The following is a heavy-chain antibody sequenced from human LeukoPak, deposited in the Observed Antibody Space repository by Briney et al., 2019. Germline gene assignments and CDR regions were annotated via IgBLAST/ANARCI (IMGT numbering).Heavy chain of an antibody. V-gene: IGHV4-30-2*01. J-gene: IGHJ6*02. CDR2: IYHSGST. CDR3: ARDGDGMDV. D-gene: IGHD3-16*01. Sequence: SQTLSLTCAVSGGSISSGGYSWSWIRQPPGTGLEWIGYIYHSGSTYYNPSLKSRVTISVDRSKNQFSLKLSSVTAADTAVYYCARDGDGMDVWGQGTTVTVSS. CDR1: GGSISSGGYS.